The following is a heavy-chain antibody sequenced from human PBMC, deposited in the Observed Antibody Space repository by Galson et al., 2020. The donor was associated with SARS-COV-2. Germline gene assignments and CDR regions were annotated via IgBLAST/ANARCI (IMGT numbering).Heavy chain of an antibody. V-gene: IGHV3-74*01. CDR3: ARDEPKEYYDILTGFYKDSSYYYGMDV. CDR2: INSDGSRK. J-gene: IGHJ6*02. CDR1: GFSFSSYW. D-gene: IGHD3-9*01. Sequence: GGSLRLSCAASGFSFSSYWMHWVRQAPGKGLVWVSHINSDGSRKSYADSVKGRFTISRDNAKNTLYLQMNSLRVEDTAVYYCARDEPKEYYDILTGFYKDSSYYYGMDVWGQGTTVTVSS.